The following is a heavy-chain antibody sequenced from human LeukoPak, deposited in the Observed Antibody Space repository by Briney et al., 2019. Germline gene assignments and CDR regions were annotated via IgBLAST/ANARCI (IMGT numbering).Heavy chain of an antibody. CDR2: ISSSSSYI. CDR1: GFTFSSYS. Sequence: GGSLRLSCAASGFTFSSYSMNWVRQAPGKGLEWVSSISSSSSYIYYADSVKGRFTISRDNAKNSLYLQMNSLRAEGTAVYYCARDCSGGSCYDGIWGQGTLVTVSS. J-gene: IGHJ4*02. CDR3: ARDCSGGSCYDGI. D-gene: IGHD2-15*01. V-gene: IGHV3-21*01.